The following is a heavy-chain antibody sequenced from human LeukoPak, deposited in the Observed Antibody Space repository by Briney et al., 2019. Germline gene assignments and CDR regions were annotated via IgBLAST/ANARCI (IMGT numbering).Heavy chain of an antibody. J-gene: IGHJ4*02. CDR2: IWYDGSNK. CDR3: ARDGLRAAGTHFDY. CDR1: GFTFSSYG. Sequence: PGGSLRLSCAASGFTFSSYGMHWVRQAPGKGLEWVAVIWYDGSNKYYADSVKGRFTISRDNSKNTLYLRMNSLRAEDTAVYYCARDGLRAAGTHFDYWGQGTLVTVSS. D-gene: IGHD6-13*01. V-gene: IGHV3-33*01.